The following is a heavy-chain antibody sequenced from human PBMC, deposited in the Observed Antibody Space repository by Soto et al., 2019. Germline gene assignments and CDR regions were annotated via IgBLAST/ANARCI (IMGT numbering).Heavy chain of an antibody. V-gene: IGHV4-39*01. J-gene: IGHJ6*03. D-gene: IGHD3-10*01. CDR2: IYYSGST. Sequence: PSETLSLTCTVSGGSISSSSYYWGWIRQPPGKGLEWIGSIYYSGSTYYNPSLKSRVTISVDTSKNQFSLKLSSVTAADTFVYYCASRTLYYYGSGGDYMDVWGKGTTVTVSS. CDR1: GGSISSSSYY. CDR3: ASRTLYYYGSGGDYMDV.